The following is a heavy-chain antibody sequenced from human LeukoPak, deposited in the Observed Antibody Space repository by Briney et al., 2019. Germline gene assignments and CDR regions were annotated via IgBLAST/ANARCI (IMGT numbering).Heavy chain of an antibody. D-gene: IGHD3-3*01. CDR3: ARVLNQYDFWSGYSSSGAFDI. CDR2: MNPNSGNT. Sequence: ASVKVSCKASGYTFTSYDINWVRQATGQGLERMGWMNPNSGNTGYAQKFQGRVTMTRNTSISTAYMELSSLRSEDTAVYYCARVLNQYDFWSGYSSSGAFDIRGQGTMVTVSS. V-gene: IGHV1-8*01. CDR1: GYTFTSYD. J-gene: IGHJ3*02.